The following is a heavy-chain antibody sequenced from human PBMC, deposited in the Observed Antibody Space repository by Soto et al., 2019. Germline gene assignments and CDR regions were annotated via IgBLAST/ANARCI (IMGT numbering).Heavy chain of an antibody. Sequence: SETLSLTCTVSGGSISSSSYYWGWIRQPPGKGLEWIGSIYYSGSTYYNPSLKSRVTISVDTSKNQFSLKLSSVTAADTAVYYCARRSNYYGSGRNFDYWGQGTLVTVS. D-gene: IGHD3-10*01. CDR3: ARRSNYYGSGRNFDY. V-gene: IGHV4-39*01. CDR2: IYYSGST. CDR1: GGSISSSSYY. J-gene: IGHJ4*02.